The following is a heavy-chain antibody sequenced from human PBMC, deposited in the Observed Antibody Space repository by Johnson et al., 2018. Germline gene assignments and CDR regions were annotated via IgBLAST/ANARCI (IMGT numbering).Heavy chain of an antibody. Sequence: QVQLVQSGAEVKKPGSSVKVSCKASGGTFSSYDINWVRQATGQGLEWMGWMNPKSGNTAYAQTFQGRVTMTRNTSTSTSYMELSSPRSEDTAVYYCARGTNYYHYYAIDVWGKGPTVTVAS. V-gene: IGHV1-8*02. CDR1: GGTFSSYD. J-gene: IGHJ6*04. CDR3: ARGTNYYHYYAIDV. CDR2: MNPKSGNT. D-gene: IGHD1-14*01.